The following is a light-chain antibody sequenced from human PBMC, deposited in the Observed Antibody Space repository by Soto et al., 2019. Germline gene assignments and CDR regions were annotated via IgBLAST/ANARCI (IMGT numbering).Light chain of an antibody. V-gene: IGLV1-47*01. J-gene: IGLJ3*02. CDR2: RSD. Sequence: QSVLTQPPSASGTPGQRVTMSCSGTSSNIATNFVYWYQQLPGTAPNLLTYRSDQRPSGVPDRFSASKSGTSASLAISGLRSEDEADYYCASWDDNLSGVVFGGGTKLTVL. CDR3: ASWDDNLSGVV. CDR1: SSNIATNF.